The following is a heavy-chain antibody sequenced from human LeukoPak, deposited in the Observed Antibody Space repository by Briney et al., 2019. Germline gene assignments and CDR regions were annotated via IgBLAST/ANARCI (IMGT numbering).Heavy chain of an antibody. CDR1: GGSINSNNYY. CDR3: ARQSGSYPIDY. J-gene: IGHJ4*02. CDR2: IYSSGSA. Sequence: SETLSLTCTVSGGSINSNNYYWGWIRQPPGKGLEWIGSIYSSGSAYYNPSLKSRVTISVDTSKNQFSLKLSSVTAADTAVYYCARQSGSYPIDYWGQGTLVTVSS. D-gene: IGHD1-26*01. V-gene: IGHV4-39*01.